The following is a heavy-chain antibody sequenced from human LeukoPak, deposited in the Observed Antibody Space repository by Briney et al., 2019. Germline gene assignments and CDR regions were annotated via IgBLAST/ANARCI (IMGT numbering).Heavy chain of an antibody. CDR2: ISGSGGST. CDR1: GFTFSSYA. V-gene: IGHV3-23*01. J-gene: IGHJ6*02. Sequence: PGGSLRLSCAASGFTFSSYAMSWVRQAPGKGLEWVSAISGSGGSTYYADSVKGRFTISRDNSKNTLYLQMNSLRAEDTAVYYCTKDPVQQYIDYYYGMDVWGQGTTVTVSS. CDR3: TKDPVQQYIDYYYGMDV. D-gene: IGHD6-13*01.